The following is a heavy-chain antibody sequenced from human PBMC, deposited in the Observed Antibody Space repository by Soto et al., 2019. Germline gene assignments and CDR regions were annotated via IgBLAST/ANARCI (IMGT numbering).Heavy chain of an antibody. Sequence: ETLSLTCTVSGGSITPYYWSWLRQPPGKGLEWIGYIYYTGSTSYNPSLKSQFTISVDTSKNQFSLKLTSVTTADTAVYYCARGGTRDGFNGFDYWGRGALVTVSS. CDR3: ARGGTRDGFNGFDY. CDR1: GGSITPYY. J-gene: IGHJ4*02. V-gene: IGHV4-59*01. CDR2: IYYTGST. D-gene: IGHD1-1*01.